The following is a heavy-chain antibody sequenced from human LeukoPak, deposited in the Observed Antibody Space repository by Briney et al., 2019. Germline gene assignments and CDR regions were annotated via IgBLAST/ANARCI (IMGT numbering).Heavy chain of an antibody. Sequence: PGGSLRLSCAASEFSVGSNYMTWVRQAPGKGLEWVSLIYSGGSTYYADSVKGRFTISGDNSKNTLYLQMNSLRGEDTAVYYCARDQAGSGHYADYWGQGTLVTVSS. CDR2: IYSGGST. D-gene: IGHD3-10*01. J-gene: IGHJ4*02. CDR1: EFSVGSNY. V-gene: IGHV3-66*01. CDR3: ARDQAGSGHYADY.